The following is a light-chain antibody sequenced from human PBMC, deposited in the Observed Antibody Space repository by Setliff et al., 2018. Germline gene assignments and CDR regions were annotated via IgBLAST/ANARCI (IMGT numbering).Light chain of an antibody. Sequence: QSVLTQPASVSGSPGQSITIFCTGTSSDVGALSYVSWYQQHSGKSPRLIIFDVTNRPSAISNRFSGSKSGNTASLTISGLQAEDEAHYYCSSYTTSSTYVFGTGTKVTVL. CDR1: SSDVGALSY. CDR2: DVT. V-gene: IGLV2-14*03. CDR3: SSYTTSSTYV. J-gene: IGLJ1*01.